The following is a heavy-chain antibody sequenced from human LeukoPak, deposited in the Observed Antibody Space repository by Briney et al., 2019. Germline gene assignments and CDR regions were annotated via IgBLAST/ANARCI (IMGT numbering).Heavy chain of an antibody. CDR2: INPNSGGT. D-gene: IGHD3-3*01. CDR1: GYTFTGYY. Sequence: GASVKVSCKASGYTFTGYYMRWVRQAPGQGLEWMGWINPNSGGTNYAQKFQGRVTMTRDTSISTAYMELSRLRSDDTAVYYCARDYSQYYDFWSGYSDNFDYWGQGTLVTVSS. V-gene: IGHV1-2*02. J-gene: IGHJ4*02. CDR3: ARDYSQYYDFWSGYSDNFDY.